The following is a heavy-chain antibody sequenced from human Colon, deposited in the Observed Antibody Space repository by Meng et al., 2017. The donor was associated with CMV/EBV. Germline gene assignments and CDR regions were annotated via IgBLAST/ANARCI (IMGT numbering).Heavy chain of an antibody. V-gene: IGHV3-48*01. CDR3: ARGNETARAHYYDGMDV. CDR1: GFVFSTYY. J-gene: IGHJ6*02. Sequence: GESLKISCAASGFVFSTYYMHWVRQAPGKGLEQVSCISSSGGNIYYADSVKGRFTISRDNAKNTLYLQMSSLRADDTAMYYCARGNETARAHYYDGMDVWGQGTTVTVSS. D-gene: IGHD1-1*01. CDR2: ISSSGGNI.